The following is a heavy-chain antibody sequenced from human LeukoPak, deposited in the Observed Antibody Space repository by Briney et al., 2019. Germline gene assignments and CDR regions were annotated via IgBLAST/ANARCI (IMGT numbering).Heavy chain of an antibody. CDR2: IYTSGTT. Sequence: PSETLSLTCTVSGGSISSGNYYWSWIRQPAGRGLEWIGRIYTSGTTNYNPSLKSRVTISVDTSKNQFSLKLSSVTAADTAVYYCARDVGSFLGLRWNSNSFDPWGQGTLVTVSS. D-gene: IGHD4-23*01. J-gene: IGHJ5*02. V-gene: IGHV4-61*02. CDR3: ARDVGSFLGLRWNSNSFDP. CDR1: GGSISSGNYY.